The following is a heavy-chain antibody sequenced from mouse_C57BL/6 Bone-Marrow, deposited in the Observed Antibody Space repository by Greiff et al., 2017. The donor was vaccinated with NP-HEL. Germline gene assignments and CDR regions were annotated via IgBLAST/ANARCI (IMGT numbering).Heavy chain of an antibody. CDR2: INPGSGGT. D-gene: IGHD2-4*01. V-gene: IGHV1-54*01. Sequence: QVQLQQSGAELVRPGTSVKVSCKASGYAFTNYLIEWVKQRPGQGLEWIGVINPGSGGTNYNEKFKGKATLTADKSSSTAYMQLSSLTSEDSAVYFCARGGDYDWYFDVWGTGTTVTVSS. CDR3: ARGGDYDWYFDV. CDR1: GYAFTNYL. J-gene: IGHJ1*03.